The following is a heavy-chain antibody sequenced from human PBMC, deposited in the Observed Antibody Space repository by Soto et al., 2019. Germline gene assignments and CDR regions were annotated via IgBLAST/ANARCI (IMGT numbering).Heavy chain of an antibody. CDR2: INHSGST. D-gene: IGHD1-26*01. Sequence: QVQLQQWGAGLLKPSETLSLTCAVYGGSFSGYYWSWIRQPPGKGLEWIGEINHSGSTNYNPSLKSLITISVDTSKGQFSLKLSYVTAAETAVSYCARGLIVGATRDWGQGTLVTVSS. J-gene: IGHJ4*02. CDR1: GGSFSGYY. CDR3: ARGLIVGATRD. V-gene: IGHV4-34*01.